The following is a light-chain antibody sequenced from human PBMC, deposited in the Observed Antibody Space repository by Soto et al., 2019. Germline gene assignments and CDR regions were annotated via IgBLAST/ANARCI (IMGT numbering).Light chain of an antibody. CDR1: SSNIGNNY. CDR2: DNN. V-gene: IGLV1-51*01. CDR3: GTWDSSLSAGV. J-gene: IGLJ2*01. Sequence: QSVFTQPPSVSAAPGQKVTISCSGSSSNIGNNYVSWYQQLPGTAPKLLIYDNNKRPSGIPDRFSGSKSGTSATLGITRLQPGDEADYYCGTWDSSLSAGVFGGGTKLTVL.